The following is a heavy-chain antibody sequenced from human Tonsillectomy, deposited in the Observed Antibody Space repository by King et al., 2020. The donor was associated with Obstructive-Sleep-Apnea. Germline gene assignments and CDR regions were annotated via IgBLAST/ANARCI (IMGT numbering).Heavy chain of an antibody. CDR3: ARDLTTPRGESFDI. CDR2: SSSTGYT. J-gene: IGHJ3*02. D-gene: IGHD4-17*01. CDR1: GFIFSDYY. Sequence: VQLVESGGGLVKPGGSLRLSCAASGFIFSDYYMSWIRQAPGKGLQWVSSSSSTGYTNYADSVKGRFTISRDNAKNSLHLQMNSLRAEDTAVYYCARDLTTPRGESFDIWGQGTLVTVSS. V-gene: IGHV3-11*06.